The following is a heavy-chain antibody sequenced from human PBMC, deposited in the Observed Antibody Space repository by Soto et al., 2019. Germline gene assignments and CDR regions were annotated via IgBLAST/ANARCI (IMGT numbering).Heavy chain of an antibody. CDR2: IGPDGSST. CDR1: GFTFSSYE. Sequence: GGSLRLSCAASGFTFSSYEMNWVRQAPGKGLEWVSHIGPDGSSTRDADSVQGRFTISRDNARNTLYLQMNSLRDEDTAVYYCARDNNWSYDYWGQGILVTVSS. V-gene: IGHV3-74*01. CDR3: ARDNNWSYDY. J-gene: IGHJ4*02. D-gene: IGHD1-1*01.